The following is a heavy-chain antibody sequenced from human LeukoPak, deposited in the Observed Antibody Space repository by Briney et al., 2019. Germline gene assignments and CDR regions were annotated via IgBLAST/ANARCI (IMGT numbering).Heavy chain of an antibody. CDR3: ANWGSAFDI. D-gene: IGHD7-27*01. J-gene: IGHJ3*02. CDR1: GFTFSSYW. Sequence: GGSLRLSCAASGFTFSSYWMHWVRQAPGKGLVWVSRIHIDGSSTTYADSVKGRFTISRDNAKNTLYLQMNSLRAEDTAVYYCANWGSAFDIWGQGTMVIVSS. V-gene: IGHV3-74*01. CDR2: IHIDGSST.